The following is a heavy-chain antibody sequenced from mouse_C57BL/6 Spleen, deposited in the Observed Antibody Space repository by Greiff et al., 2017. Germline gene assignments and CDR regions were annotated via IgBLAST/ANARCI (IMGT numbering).Heavy chain of an antibody. Sequence: VQLQQSGAELVKPGASVKLSCKASGYTFTSYWMHWVKQRPGQGLEWIGYINPSSGYTKYNQKFKDKATLTADKSSSTAYMQLSSLTYEDSAVYYCAGGEGCFLYAMAYWGQGTSVTVSS. D-gene: IGHD2-13*01. J-gene: IGHJ4*01. CDR2: INPSSGYT. CDR1: GYTFTSYW. V-gene: IGHV1-7*01. CDR3: AGGEGCFLYAMAY.